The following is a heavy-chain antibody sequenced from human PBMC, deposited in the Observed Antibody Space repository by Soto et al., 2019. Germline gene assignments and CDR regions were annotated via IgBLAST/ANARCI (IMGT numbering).Heavy chain of an antibody. CDR2: MNPNSGNT. CDR1: GYTFTSYD. CDR3: ARAAVGYGDRPFDY. Sequence: ASVKVSCKASGYTFTSYDINWVRQATGQGLEWMGWMNPNSGNTGYAQKFQGRVTMTRNTSISTAYMELSSLRSEDTAVYYCARAAVGYGDRPFDYRGQGSLVTVSS. D-gene: IGHD4-17*01. V-gene: IGHV1-8*01. J-gene: IGHJ4*02.